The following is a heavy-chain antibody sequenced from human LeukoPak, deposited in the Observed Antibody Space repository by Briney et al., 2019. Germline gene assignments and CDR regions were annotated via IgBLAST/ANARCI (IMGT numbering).Heavy chain of an antibody. V-gene: IGHV3-23*01. CDR3: AKDSSGTYHFDH. D-gene: IGHD3-10*01. Sequence: GGSLRLSCAASGFTFSSYAMSWVRQAPGKGLEWVSGISGSGGSTYYADSVKGRFTISRDNSKNTLYLQMNSLRAEDTAVYYCAKDSSGTYHFDHWGQGTLVTVSS. J-gene: IGHJ4*02. CDR1: GFTFSSYA. CDR2: ISGSGGST.